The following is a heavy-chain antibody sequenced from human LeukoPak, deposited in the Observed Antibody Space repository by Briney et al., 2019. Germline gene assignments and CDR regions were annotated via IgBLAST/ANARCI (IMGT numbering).Heavy chain of an antibody. D-gene: IGHD3-22*01. J-gene: IGHJ2*01. Sequence: GESLKISCAASGFTFSTFSNAWMSWVRQAPGKGLEWVGRIKSKTDGGTTDYAAPVKGRFTISRDDSKNTLYLQMNSLKTEDTAVYYCTTDYYYDSSGYYSWYFDPWGRGTLVTVSS. CDR2: IKSKTDGGTT. V-gene: IGHV3-15*01. CDR3: TTDYYYDSSGYYSWYFDP. CDR1: GFTFSTFSNAW.